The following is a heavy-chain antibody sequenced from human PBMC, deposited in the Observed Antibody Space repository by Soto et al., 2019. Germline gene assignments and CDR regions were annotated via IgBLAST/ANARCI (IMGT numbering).Heavy chain of an antibody. V-gene: IGHV3-23*01. CDR1: GFTFSSYA. Sequence: EVQLLESGGGLVQPGGSLRLSCAASGFTFSSYAMRWVRQAPGKGLEWVSAISGSGGSTYYAASVKGRFTISRDNSKHTLYLQMTSLRAEDTAVYYCARRGSGSYYDYWGQGNLVTVSS. CDR3: ARRGSGSYYDY. CDR2: ISGSGGST. J-gene: IGHJ4*02. D-gene: IGHD1-26*01.